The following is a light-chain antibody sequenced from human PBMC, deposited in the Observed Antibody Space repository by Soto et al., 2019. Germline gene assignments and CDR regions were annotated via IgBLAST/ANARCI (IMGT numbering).Light chain of an antibody. CDR1: QTVRTY. V-gene: IGKV1-39*01. CDR2: GAS. J-gene: IGKJ2*01. CDR3: QQTSGGPYT. Sequence: DIEMTQSPSSLSASVGDRVTITCRASQTVRTYLNWYQQKPGKAPNLLIYGASNLQSGVPSRFSGSGSGTDFALTITSLQPTDFATYFCQQTSGGPYTFGQGTKLDMK.